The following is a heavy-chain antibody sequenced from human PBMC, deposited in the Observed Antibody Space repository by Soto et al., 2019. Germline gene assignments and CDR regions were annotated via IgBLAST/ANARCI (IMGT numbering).Heavy chain of an antibody. J-gene: IGHJ4*02. V-gene: IGHV4-31*03. CDR2: IYYTGST. Sequence: PSETLSLTCTVAGGSIYTGGFYWSWIRQLPGKGLEWLGYIYYTGSTQYTPSLKSRLTISTDTSDNQFSLRLTSVTAADTAVYYCENSLVTSLTRFDYWGEGTLVTVSS. CDR1: GGSIYTGGFY. CDR3: ENSLVTSLTRFDY. D-gene: IGHD1-26*01.